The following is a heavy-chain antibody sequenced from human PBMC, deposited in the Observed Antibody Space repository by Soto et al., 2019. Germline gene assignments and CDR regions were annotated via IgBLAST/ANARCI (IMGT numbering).Heavy chain of an antibody. D-gene: IGHD3-10*01. V-gene: IGHV2-5*01. CDR3: AHSWVSRLLYYGMDV. Sequence: TLVNPTETLTLTCTFSGFSLSTSGVGVGWIRQPPGKALEWLALISWNDDKRYSPSLKSRLTITKDTSKNQVVLTMTNMDPVDTATYFCAHSWVSRLLYYGMDVWGQGTTFTVSS. J-gene: IGHJ6*02. CDR2: ISWNDDK. CDR1: GFSLSTSGVG.